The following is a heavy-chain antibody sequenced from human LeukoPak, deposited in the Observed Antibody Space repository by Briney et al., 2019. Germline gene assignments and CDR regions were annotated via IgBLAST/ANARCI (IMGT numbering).Heavy chain of an antibody. CDR1: GGSISSSNW. J-gene: IGHJ5*02. CDR3: ARLHSSSIYGWFDP. D-gene: IGHD6-13*01. Sequence: SGTLSLTCAVSGGSISSSNWWSWVRQPPGKGLEWIGEIYHSGSTNYNPSLKSRVTISVDKSKNQFSLKLSSVTAADTAVYYCARLHSSSIYGWFDPWGQGTLVTVSS. CDR2: IYHSGST. V-gene: IGHV4-4*02.